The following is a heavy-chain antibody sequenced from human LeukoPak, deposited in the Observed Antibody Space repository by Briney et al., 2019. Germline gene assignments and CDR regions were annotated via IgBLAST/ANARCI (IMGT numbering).Heavy chain of an antibody. Sequence: GGSLRLSCAASGFTFSSYWMSWVRQAPGKGLEWVANIKQDGSEKYVDSVKGRFTISRDNAKNSLYLQMNSLRAEDAAVYYCASGSVPDYWGQGTLVTVSS. J-gene: IGHJ4*02. CDR2: IKQDGSEK. V-gene: IGHV3-7*01. D-gene: IGHD3-10*01. CDR1: GFTFSSYW. CDR3: ASGSVPDY.